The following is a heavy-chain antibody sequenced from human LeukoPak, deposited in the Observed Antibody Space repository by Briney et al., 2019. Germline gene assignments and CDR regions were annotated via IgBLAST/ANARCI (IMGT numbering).Heavy chain of an antibody. CDR1: GGSFSGYY. CDR2: INHSGST. J-gene: IGHJ3*02. CDR3: AIPGYCSSTSCYVYAFDI. Sequence: SETLSLTCAVYGGSFSGYYWSWIRQPPGKGQEWIGEINHSGSTNYNPSLKSRVTISVDTSKNQFSLKLSSVPAADTAVYYCAIPGYCSSTSCYVYAFDIWGQGTMVTVSS. D-gene: IGHD2-2*01. V-gene: IGHV4-34*01.